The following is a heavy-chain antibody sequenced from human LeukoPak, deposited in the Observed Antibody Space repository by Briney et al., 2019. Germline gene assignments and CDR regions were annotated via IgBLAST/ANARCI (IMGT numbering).Heavy chain of an antibody. V-gene: IGHV1-18*04. CDR2: ISGYNGNT. CDR3: ARLSTNSRFGGYDPQWYFDL. CDR1: GYTFINYG. D-gene: IGHD5-12*01. J-gene: IGHJ2*01. Sequence: EASVKVSCKASGYTFINYGFSWVRQAPGQGLEWMGWISGYNGNTNYLQRFQGRVTMTTDTSTNTVYMELRSLRSDDTAVYYCARLSTNSRFGGYDPQWYFDLWGRGTLVTVSS.